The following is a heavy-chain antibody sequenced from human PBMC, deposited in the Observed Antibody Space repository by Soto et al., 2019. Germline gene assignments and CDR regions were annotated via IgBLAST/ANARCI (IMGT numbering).Heavy chain of an antibody. V-gene: IGHV4-59*08. CDR3: ARRSLGYCSGGSCFNFDY. J-gene: IGHJ4*02. CDR1: GGSISSYY. D-gene: IGHD2-15*01. CDR2: IYYSGST. Sequence: QVQLQESGPGLVKPSETLSLTCTVAGGSISSYYWSWIRQPPGKGLEWIGHIYYSGSTNYNPSLKSRVTLSVDTSKNQFSLKLSSVTAADTAVYYCARRSLGYCSGGSCFNFDYWGQGTLVTVSS.